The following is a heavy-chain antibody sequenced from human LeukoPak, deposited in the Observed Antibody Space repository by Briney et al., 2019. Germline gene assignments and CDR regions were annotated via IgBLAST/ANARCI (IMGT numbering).Heavy chain of an antibody. D-gene: IGHD4-17*01. J-gene: IGHJ5*02. CDR1: GGTFSSYA. Sequence: SVKVSCKASGGTFSSYAISWVRQAPGQGLEWMGGIIPIFGTANYAQKFQGRVTITADESTSTAYMELSSLRSEDTAVYYCATSPEDYGDHPFDPWGLGTLVTVSS. V-gene: IGHV1-69*13. CDR2: IIPIFGTA. CDR3: ATSPEDYGDHPFDP.